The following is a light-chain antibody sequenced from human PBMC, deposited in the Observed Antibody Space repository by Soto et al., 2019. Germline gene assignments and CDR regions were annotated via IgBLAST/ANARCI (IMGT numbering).Light chain of an antibody. Sequence: EIVMTQSPATLSVSPGERATLSCRASQSVSSNLAWYQQKPGQVPRLLIYGASTRATGIPARFSGSGSGTEFTLTISSLQSEDFAVYYCQQYNNWPPLTFGGGNKVEIK. J-gene: IGKJ4*01. CDR2: GAS. V-gene: IGKV3-15*01. CDR1: QSVSSN. CDR3: QQYNNWPPLT.